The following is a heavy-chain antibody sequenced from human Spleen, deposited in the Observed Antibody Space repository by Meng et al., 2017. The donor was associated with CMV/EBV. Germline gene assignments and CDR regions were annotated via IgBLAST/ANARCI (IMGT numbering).Heavy chain of an antibody. Sequence: QITLKESGPTLVNPTQTLTLTCTFSGFSLSTSGVGVGWIRQPPGKALEWLALIYWDDDKRYSPSLKSRLTITKDTSKNQVVLTMTNMDPVDTATYYCAHRLGGLGSGWWGWFDPWGQGTLVTVSS. J-gene: IGHJ5*02. CDR3: AHRLGGLGSGWWGWFDP. D-gene: IGHD6-19*01. CDR1: GFSLSTSGVG. CDR2: IYWDDDK. V-gene: IGHV2-5*02.